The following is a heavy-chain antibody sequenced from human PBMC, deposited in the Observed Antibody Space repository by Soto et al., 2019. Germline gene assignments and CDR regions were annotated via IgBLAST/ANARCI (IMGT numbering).Heavy chain of an antibody. CDR1: GGSISSYY. CDR3: ARSGCSSTSCLYYYYYYMDV. D-gene: IGHD2-2*01. J-gene: IGHJ6*03. V-gene: IGHV4-59*08. CDR2: IYYSGST. Sequence: SETLSLTCTVSGGSISSYYWSWIRQPPGKGLEWIGYIYYSGSTNYNPSLKSRVTISVDTSKNQFSLKLSSVTAADTAVYYCARSGCSSTSCLYYYYYYMDVWGKGTTVTVSS.